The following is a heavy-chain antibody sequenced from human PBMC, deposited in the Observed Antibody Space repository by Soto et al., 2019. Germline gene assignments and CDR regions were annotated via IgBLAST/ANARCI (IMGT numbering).Heavy chain of an antibody. CDR2: ISYDGSNK. CDR1: GFTFSSYG. J-gene: IGHJ4*02. CDR3: AKDPGDGTTNSFFDY. V-gene: IGHV3-30*18. D-gene: IGHD1-7*01. Sequence: QVQLVESGGGVVQPGRSLRLSCAASGFTFSSYGMHWVRQAPGKGLEWVAVISYDGSNKYYADSVKGRFTISRDNSKNTLYLQMNSLRAEDTAVYSCAKDPGDGTTNSFFDYWTQGTLVTVSS.